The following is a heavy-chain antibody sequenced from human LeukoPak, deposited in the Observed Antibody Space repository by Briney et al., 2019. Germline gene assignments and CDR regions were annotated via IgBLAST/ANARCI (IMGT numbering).Heavy chain of an antibody. CDR2: IYYSGST. Sequence: ESGPGLVKPSQTLSLTCTVSGGSVNSGDYYWSWIRQPPGKGLECIGHIYYSGSTYYNPSPKSRVTISVDTSKNQFSLKLSSVTAADTAVYYCARGRGVPYYYDSSGYYPADYWGQGTLVTVSS. D-gene: IGHD3-22*01. V-gene: IGHV4-30-4*01. CDR3: ARGRGVPYYYDSSGYYPADY. CDR1: GGSVNSGDYY. J-gene: IGHJ4*02.